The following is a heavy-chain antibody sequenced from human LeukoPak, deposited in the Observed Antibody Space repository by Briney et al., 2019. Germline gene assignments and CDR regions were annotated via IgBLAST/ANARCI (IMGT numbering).Heavy chain of an antibody. CDR2: INHSGST. D-gene: IGHD3-22*01. V-gene: IGHV4-34*01. J-gene: IGHJ3*02. CDR1: GGSFSGYH. Sequence: SETLSLTCAVYGGSFSGYHWSWIRQPPGKGLEWIGEINHSGSTNYNPSLKSRVTISVDTSKNQFSLKLRSVTAADTALYYCAREIHYDSSGQRSLHAFDIWGQGTMVTVSS. CDR3: AREIHYDSSGQRSLHAFDI.